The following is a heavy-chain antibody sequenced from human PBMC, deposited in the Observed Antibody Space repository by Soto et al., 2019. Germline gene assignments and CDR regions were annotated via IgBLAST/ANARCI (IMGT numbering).Heavy chain of an antibody. J-gene: IGHJ6*02. CDR1: GGSISNDYYY. D-gene: IGHD4-17*01. Sequence: LSLTCSVSGGSISNDYYYWTWILQPPGKGLEWIGHIYYNGNTYYNPSLKSRLTMSLDTSQNQFSLHLTSVIAADSASYFCARATTVTSSFFYYGLDVWGQGTTVTVSS. V-gene: IGHV4-30-4*08. CDR3: ARATTVTSSFFYYGLDV. CDR2: IYYNGNT.